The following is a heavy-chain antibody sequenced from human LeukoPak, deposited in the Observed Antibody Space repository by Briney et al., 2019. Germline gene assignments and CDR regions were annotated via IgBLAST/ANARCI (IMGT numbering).Heavy chain of an antibody. Sequence: GGSLRLSCAASGFTFSGYYMSWIRQAPGKGLEWVSSISSSDNTIYYTDSVKGRFAISRDNAKNSLYLQMKSLRAEDTAVYYCARGFYTYDQWGQGTLVTLSS. CDR3: ARGFYTYDQ. D-gene: IGHD2/OR15-2a*01. V-gene: IGHV3-11*04. J-gene: IGHJ5*02. CDR2: ISSSDNTI. CDR1: GFTFSGYY.